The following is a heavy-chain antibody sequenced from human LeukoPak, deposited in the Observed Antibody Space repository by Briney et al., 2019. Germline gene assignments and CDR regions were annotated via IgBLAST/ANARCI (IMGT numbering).Heavy chain of an antibody. CDR3: AKGAEYYYDSSGYYTL. V-gene: IGHV3-23*01. J-gene: IGHJ4*02. D-gene: IGHD3-22*01. Sequence: PGGSLRLSCAASGFTFSSYAMSWVRQAPGKGLEWVSAISGSGGSTYYADSVKGRFTISRDNSKNTLYLQMNSLRAEDTAVYYCAKGAEYYYDSSGYYTLWGQGTLVTVSS. CDR2: ISGSGGST. CDR1: GFTFSSYA.